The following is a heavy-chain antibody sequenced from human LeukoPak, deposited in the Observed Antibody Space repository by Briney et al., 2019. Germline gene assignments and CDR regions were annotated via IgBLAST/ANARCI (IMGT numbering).Heavy chain of an antibody. J-gene: IGHJ3*02. CDR1: GFTFSRYG. V-gene: IGHV3-30*02. D-gene: IGHD2-15*01. CDR2: IRYDGSNK. CDR3: ARGAVVVAATDDAFEI. Sequence: GGSLRLSCAASGFTFSRYGMHWVRQAPGKGLEWVAFIRYDGSNKYYADSVKGRFTISRDNSKNTLYLQMNSLRAEDTALYYCARGAVVVAATDDAFEIWGQGTMVTVSS.